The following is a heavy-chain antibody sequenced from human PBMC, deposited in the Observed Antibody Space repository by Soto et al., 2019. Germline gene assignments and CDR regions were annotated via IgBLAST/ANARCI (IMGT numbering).Heavy chain of an antibody. CDR3: AKGGNRKLIAARPEFGY. V-gene: IGHV3-23*01. Sequence: EVQLLESGGGLVQPGGSLRLSCAASGFTFSSYAMSWVRQAPGKGLEWVSAISGSGGSTYYADSVNGRFTISRDNSKNTLYLQMNSLRAEDTAVYYCAKGGNRKLIAARPEFGYWGQGTLVTVSS. D-gene: IGHD6-6*01. CDR1: GFTFSSYA. CDR2: ISGSGGST. J-gene: IGHJ4*02.